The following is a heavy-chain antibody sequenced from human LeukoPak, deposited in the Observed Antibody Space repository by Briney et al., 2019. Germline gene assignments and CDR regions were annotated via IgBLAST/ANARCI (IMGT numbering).Heavy chain of an antibody. CDR3: AKEAAADPPDY. J-gene: IGHJ4*02. Sequence: GRSLRLSCAASGFTFSSYGMHWARQAPGKGLEWVAVISYDGSNKYYADSVKGRFTISRDNSKNTLYLQMNSLRAEDTAVYYCAKEAAADPPDYWGQGTLVTVSS. V-gene: IGHV3-30*18. CDR2: ISYDGSNK. D-gene: IGHD6-13*01. CDR1: GFTFSSYG.